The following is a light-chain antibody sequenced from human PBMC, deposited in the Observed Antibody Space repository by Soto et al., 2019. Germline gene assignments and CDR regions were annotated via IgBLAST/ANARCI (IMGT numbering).Light chain of an antibody. CDR1: QSVSIN. J-gene: IGKJ1*01. Sequence: ETVMTQFPATLSVSPGERVSLSCRASQSVSINLAWYRQKPGQAPRLLIYGASTRATGIPARFSGSGSGTEFTLTISSLQSEDFAVYYCQQYNNWPLTFGQGTKVDIK. CDR2: GAS. V-gene: IGKV3-15*01. CDR3: QQYNNWPLT.